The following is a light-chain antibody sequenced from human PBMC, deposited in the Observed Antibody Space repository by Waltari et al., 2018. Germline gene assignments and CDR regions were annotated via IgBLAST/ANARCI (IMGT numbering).Light chain of an antibody. CDR1: QTLFYNSKNKNY. CDR3: HQYFSSPQT. J-gene: IGKJ1*01. CDR2: WAS. V-gene: IGKV4-1*01. Sequence: DIVMTKSPESLAVSLGERASLHCKASQTLFYNSKNKNYLAWYQQKPGQPPKLLISWASTRQSGVPYRFSGSGSETDFTLTISSLQAEDVAVYYCHQYFSSPQTFGQGTKVEVK.